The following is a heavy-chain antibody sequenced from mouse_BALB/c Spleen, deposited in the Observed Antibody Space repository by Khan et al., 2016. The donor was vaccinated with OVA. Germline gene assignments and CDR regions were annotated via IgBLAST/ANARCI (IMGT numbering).Heavy chain of an antibody. V-gene: IGHV1-4*01. D-gene: IGHD2-14*01. CDR1: GYTFTSYT. Sequence: QVQLQQPGAELARPGASVKMSCKASGYTFTSYTMHWVKQRPGQGLDWIGYINPTNGYTNYNQKFKDKATLTADKSSSTAYMQLSSLTSEDSAVYYCERERAYYRNDGWFAYWGQGTLVTVSA. CDR2: INPTNGYT. J-gene: IGHJ3*01. CDR3: ERERAYYRNDGWFAY.